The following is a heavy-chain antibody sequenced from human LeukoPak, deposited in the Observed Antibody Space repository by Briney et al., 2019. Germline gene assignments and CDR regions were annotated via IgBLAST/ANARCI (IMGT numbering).Heavy chain of an antibody. CDR1: GYTFTGYY. J-gene: IGHJ5*02. Sequence: ASVKVSRKASGYTFTGYYMHWVRQAPGQGLEWMGWINPNSGGTNYAQKFQGRVTMTRDTSISTAYMELSRLRSDDTAVYYCARSGITMVQGVRPPQIENNWFDPWGQGTLVTVSS. D-gene: IGHD3-10*01. CDR2: INPNSGGT. CDR3: ARSGITMVQGVRPPQIENNWFDP. V-gene: IGHV1-2*02.